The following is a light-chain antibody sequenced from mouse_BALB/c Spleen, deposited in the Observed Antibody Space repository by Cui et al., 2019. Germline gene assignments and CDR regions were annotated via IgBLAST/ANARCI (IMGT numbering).Light chain of an antibody. V-gene: IGKV4-57-1*01. J-gene: IGKJ2*01. CDR2: STS. Sequence: ENVLTQSPAIMSASQGEKVTMTCRASSSVSSSYLHWYQQKSGASPKLWIYSTSNLASGVPARFSGSGSGTSYSLTISSVEAEDAATYYCQQYSGYPLTFGGGTKLEIK. CDR1: SSVSSSY. CDR3: QQYSGYPLT.